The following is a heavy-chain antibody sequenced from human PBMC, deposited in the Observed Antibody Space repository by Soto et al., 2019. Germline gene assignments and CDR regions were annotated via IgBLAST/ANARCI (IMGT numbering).Heavy chain of an antibody. CDR1: GFTFDDYA. CDR2: ISWSSGNI. CDR3: AKDIGRNYYYCMDV. Sequence: GGSLRLSCAASGFTFDDYAMHWVRQAPGKGLEWVSGISWSSGNIGYADSVKGRFTISRDNAKNSLYLQMNSLRAEDTALYYCAKDIGRNYYYCMDVWGKGTTVTVSS. J-gene: IGHJ6*03. V-gene: IGHV3-9*01. D-gene: IGHD1-26*01.